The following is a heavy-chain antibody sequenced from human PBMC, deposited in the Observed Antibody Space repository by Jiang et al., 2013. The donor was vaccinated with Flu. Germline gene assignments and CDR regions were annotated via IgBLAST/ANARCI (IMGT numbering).Heavy chain of an antibody. D-gene: IGHD2-21*02. J-gene: IGHJ4*02. Sequence: SGAEVMKPGASVKVSCKASGYTFTTYPMHWVRQAPGQGPEWMGIIYPSGSTRYAQKFQDRVAMSRDASTSTVYMELSSLSSDDTAIYYCIKDCGLGGDRDYWGQGTLVTVSS. V-gene: IGHV1-46*01. CDR3: IKDCGLGGDRDY. CDR1: GYTFTTYP. CDR2: IYPSGST.